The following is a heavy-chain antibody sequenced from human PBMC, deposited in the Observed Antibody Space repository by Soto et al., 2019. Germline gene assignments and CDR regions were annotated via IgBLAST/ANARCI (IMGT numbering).Heavy chain of an antibody. CDR2: INPGDSDI. V-gene: IGHV5-51*01. CDR1: GYSFTTYW. CDR3: ARHEQFYYYYYGMDV. J-gene: IGHJ6*02. D-gene: IGHD4-4*01. Sequence: GESLKISCKASGYSFTTYWIAWVRQMPGKGLEWMGIINPGDSDIRYSPSFQGQVTISADNSISTAYLQWSSLKASDIAMYYCARHEQFYYYYYGMDVWGQGTAVTVPS.